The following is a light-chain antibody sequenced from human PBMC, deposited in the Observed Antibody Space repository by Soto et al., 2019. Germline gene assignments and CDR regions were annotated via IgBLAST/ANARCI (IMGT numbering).Light chain of an antibody. CDR1: QSVSSAN. Sequence: EMVLTQSPGTIAFSPGERTSLSFIASQSVSSANFAWYQQKPGQAPRLLIYGASSRATGIPYRFSGSGSGTVFTLTINILEPDDFAVYYCHQYGNSPQTFGQGTKVDIK. CDR3: HQYGNSPQT. J-gene: IGKJ1*01. V-gene: IGKV3-20*01. CDR2: GAS.